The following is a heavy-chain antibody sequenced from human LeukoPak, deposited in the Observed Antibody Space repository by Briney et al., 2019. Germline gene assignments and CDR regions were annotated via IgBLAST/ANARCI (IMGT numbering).Heavy chain of an antibody. CDR1: GVNFSSYW. D-gene: IGHD3-3*01. CDR2: IKQDGSEE. CDR3: ARDLRYYDFWSAQSY. J-gene: IGHJ4*02. Sequence: GGSLRLSCAVSGVNFSSYWMSWVRQAPGKGLEWVANIKQDGSEEYYVDSVKGRFTISRDNSKNTLYLQMNSLRAEDTAVYYCARDLRYYDFWSAQSYWGQGTLVTVSS. V-gene: IGHV3-7*01.